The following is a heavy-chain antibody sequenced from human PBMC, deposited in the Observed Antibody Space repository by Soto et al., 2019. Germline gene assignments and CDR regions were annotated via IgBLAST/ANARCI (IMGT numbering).Heavy chain of an antibody. J-gene: IGHJ4*02. CDR3: ARPAGYYHFWSGSYFDY. CDR2: IRSSGSSM. V-gene: IGHV3-11*01. D-gene: IGHD3-3*01. Sequence: GGSLRLSCAASGFTFSDYYMTWIRQAPGKGLEWVSCIRSSGSSMYYADSVKGRFTVSRDNAKNSLYLQMNSLRAEETAVYYCARPAGYYHFWSGSYFDYWGQGALVTVSS. CDR1: GFTFSDYY.